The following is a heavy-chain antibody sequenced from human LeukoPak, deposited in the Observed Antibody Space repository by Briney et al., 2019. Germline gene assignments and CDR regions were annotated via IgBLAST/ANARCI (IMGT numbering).Heavy chain of an antibody. J-gene: IGHJ3*02. V-gene: IGHV3-23*01. CDR1: GFTFSSYG. CDR3: AKDRLGWELPDAFDI. CDR2: ISGSGGST. Sequence: PGGSLRLSCAASGFTFSSYGMSWVRQAPGKGLEWVSAISGSGGSTYYADSVKGRFTISRDNSKNTLYLQMNSLRAEDTAVYYCAKDRLGWELPDAFDIWGQGTMVTVSS. D-gene: IGHD1-26*01.